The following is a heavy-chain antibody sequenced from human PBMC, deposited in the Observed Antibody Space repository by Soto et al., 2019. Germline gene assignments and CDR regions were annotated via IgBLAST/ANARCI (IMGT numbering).Heavy chain of an antibody. CDR1: GYSFPTHW. V-gene: IGHV5-51*01. Sequence: PGESLKISCKGSGYSFPTHWIGWVRQMPGKGLEWMGIIYPGDSDTRYSPSFQGQVTISVDKSINTAYLQWGTLKASDTAMYYCARDQGGPVDYWGQGTLVTVSS. CDR3: ARDQGGPVDY. J-gene: IGHJ4*02. CDR2: IYPGDSDT. D-gene: IGHD3-16*01.